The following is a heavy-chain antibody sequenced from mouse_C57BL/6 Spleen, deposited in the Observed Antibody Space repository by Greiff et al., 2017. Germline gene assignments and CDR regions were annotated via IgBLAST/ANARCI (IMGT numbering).Heavy chain of an antibody. V-gene: IGHV1-85*01. CDR2: IYPRDGST. J-gene: IGHJ2*01. CDR3: ARDYGGYYFDY. Sequence: SGPELVKPGASVKLSCKASGFTFTSYDINWVKQRPGQGLEWIGWIYPRDGSTKYNENFKGKATLTVDTSNSTAYMELHSLTSEDSAVYFCARDYGGYYFDYWAQGTTLTVSS. D-gene: IGHD2-4*01. CDR1: GFTFTSYD.